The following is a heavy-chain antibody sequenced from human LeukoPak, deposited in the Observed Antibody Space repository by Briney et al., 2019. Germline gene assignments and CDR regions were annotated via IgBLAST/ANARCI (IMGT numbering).Heavy chain of an antibody. D-gene: IGHD3-3*01. V-gene: IGHV4-39*01. J-gene: IGHJ5*02. CDR1: GGSISTTNYY. Sequence: SETLSLACTVSGGSISTTNYYWGWIRQPPGRDLEWIGSIYSSGNTYYNPSLESRVTISVDTSKNQLSLKLTSATAADTSVYYCARHSGLRSPFDPWGQGTLVTVSS. CDR3: ARHSGLRSPFDP. CDR2: IYSSGNT.